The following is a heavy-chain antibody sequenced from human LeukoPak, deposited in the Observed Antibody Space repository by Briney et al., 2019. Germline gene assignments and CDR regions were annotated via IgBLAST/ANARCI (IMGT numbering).Heavy chain of an antibody. V-gene: IGHV3-53*05. CDR1: GFTVSSNY. CDR3: AKDGTKAAADGNWFDP. CDR2: IYSGGST. J-gene: IGHJ5*02. Sequence: GGSLRLSCAASGFTVSSNYMSWVRQAPGKGLEWVSVIYSGGSTYYADSVKGRFTISRDNSKNTLYLQMNSLRAEDTAVYYCAKDGTKAAADGNWFDPWGQGTLVTVSS. D-gene: IGHD6-13*01.